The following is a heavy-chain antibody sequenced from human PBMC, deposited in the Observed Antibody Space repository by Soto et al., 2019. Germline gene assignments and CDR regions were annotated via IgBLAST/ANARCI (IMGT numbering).Heavy chain of an antibody. V-gene: IGHV1-18*01. CDR2: ISPFNGNT. D-gene: IGHD3-16*01. CDR1: GYPFTHYG. CDR3: ARDQSFDRTYYYGIDV. Sequence: QVQLVQSGVEVKKPGASVRVSCKSSGYPFTHYGITWIRQARGQGLEWMGWISPFNGNTNYGQTLQGRVTLTTETSTSTVYMELRSLRSDDTAAYYCARDQSFDRTYYYGIDVW. J-gene: IGHJ6*01.